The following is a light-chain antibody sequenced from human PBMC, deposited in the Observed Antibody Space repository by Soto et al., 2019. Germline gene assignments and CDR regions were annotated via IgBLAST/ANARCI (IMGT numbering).Light chain of an antibody. J-gene: IGKJ3*01. CDR3: QQYNSYSQFT. CDR1: QSIKNW. Sequence: DIQMTQSPSTLSASVGDRVTITCGASQSIKNWLAWYQQKPGEAPKLLIYKASTLESGVPSRFSGSGAGTEFTLTISCLQPDDVATYHCQQYNSYSQFTFGPGTKVDIK. V-gene: IGKV1-5*03. CDR2: KAS.